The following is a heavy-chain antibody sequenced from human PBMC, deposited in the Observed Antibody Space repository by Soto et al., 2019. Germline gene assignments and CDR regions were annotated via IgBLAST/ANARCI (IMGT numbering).Heavy chain of an antibody. CDR1: RGSISTYY. D-gene: IGHD2-15*01. CDR3: AREATYCSGGSCYDHKTIGFDP. V-gene: IGHV4-59*01. Sequence: QVQLQESGPGLVKPSETLSLTCTVSRGSISTYYWSWIRQPPGKGLEWIGSIHYSGSTNYNPSLKSRVTISVDTSKNQFSLKVNSVTAADTAVYYCAREATYCSGGSCYDHKTIGFDPWGQGTLVTVSS. J-gene: IGHJ5*02. CDR2: IHYSGST.